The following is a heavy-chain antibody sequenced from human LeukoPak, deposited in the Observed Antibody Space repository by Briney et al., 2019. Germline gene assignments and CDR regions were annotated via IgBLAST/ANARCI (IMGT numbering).Heavy chain of an antibody. J-gene: IGHJ3*02. CDR1: GGSISSYY. CDR2: IYYSGST. Sequence: SETLSLTCTVSGGSISSYYWSWIRQPPGKGLEWIGYIYYSGSTNYNPSLKSRVTISVDTSKNQFPLKLSSVTAADTAVYYCARADILTGDDAFDIWGQGTMVTVSS. CDR3: ARADILTGDDAFDI. V-gene: IGHV4-59*01. D-gene: IGHD3-9*01.